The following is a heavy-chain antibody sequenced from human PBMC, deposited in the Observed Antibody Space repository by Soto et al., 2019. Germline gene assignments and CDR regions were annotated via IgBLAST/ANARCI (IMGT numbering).Heavy chain of an antibody. Sequence: QVQLVQSGAEVKKRGSSVKVSCKASGGTFSSYAISWVRQAPGQGLEWMGGIIPIFGTANYAQKFRGRVTITADESTSTAYMELSSLRSEDTAVYYCARDGYSYGDYYYGMDVWGQGTTVTVSS. CDR2: IIPIFGTA. V-gene: IGHV1-69*01. CDR1: GGTFSSYA. D-gene: IGHD5-18*01. CDR3: ARDGYSYGDYYYGMDV. J-gene: IGHJ6*02.